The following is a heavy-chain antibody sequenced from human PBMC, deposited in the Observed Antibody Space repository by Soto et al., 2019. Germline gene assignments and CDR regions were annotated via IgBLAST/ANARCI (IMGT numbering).Heavy chain of an antibody. CDR3: ARARGNDWYSDY. J-gene: IGHJ4*02. D-gene: IGHD5-12*01. V-gene: IGHV4-4*02. Sequence: PSETLSLTCAVSGDSISSGAWWSWVRQSPGKGLQWIGEIYHSGNTRNNPSLKSRVTMSVDKSNNQFSLNLMSVTAEDTAVYHCARARGNDWYSDYWGQGTLVTVSS. CDR2: IYHSGNT. CDR1: GDSISSGAW.